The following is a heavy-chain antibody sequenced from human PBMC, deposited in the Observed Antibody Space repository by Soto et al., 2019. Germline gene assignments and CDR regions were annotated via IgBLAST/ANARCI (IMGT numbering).Heavy chain of an antibody. CDR2: IGAYNGNT. V-gene: IGHV1-18*01. Sequence: ASVKVSCKASGYTFTSYGISWVRQAPGQGLEWMGWIGAYNGNTNYAQKLQGRVTMTTDTSTSTAYMELRSLRSDDTAVYYCARGGRRGTIFGVVPYWGQGTLVTVSS. D-gene: IGHD3-3*01. J-gene: IGHJ4*02. CDR1: GYTFTSYG. CDR3: ARGGRRGTIFGVVPY.